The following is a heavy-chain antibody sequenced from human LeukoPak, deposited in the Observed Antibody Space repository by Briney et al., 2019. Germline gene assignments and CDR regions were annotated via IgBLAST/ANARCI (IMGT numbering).Heavy chain of an antibody. CDR1: GGSITSYH. J-gene: IGHJ4*02. Sequence: SETLSLTCTVSGGSITSYHYSWIRQPPGKGLEWIGYIYYSGSTNYNPSLKSRVTISVDTSKNQFSLKLSSVTAADTAVYYCAGGGSGTYYHYWGQGTLVTVSS. V-gene: IGHV4-59*01. CDR3: AGGGSGTYYHY. D-gene: IGHD1-26*01. CDR2: IYYSGST.